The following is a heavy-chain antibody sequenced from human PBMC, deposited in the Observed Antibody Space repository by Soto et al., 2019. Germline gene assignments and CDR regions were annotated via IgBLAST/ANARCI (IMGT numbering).Heavy chain of an antibody. CDR1: GGTFSSYA. D-gene: IGHD3-22*01. J-gene: IGHJ3*02. V-gene: IGHV1-69*13. Sequence: SVKVSCKASGGTFSSYAISWVREAPGQGLEWMGGIIPIFGTANYAQKFQGRVTITADESTSTAYMELSSLRSEDTAVYYCARSCGDYYDSSGLNAFDIWGQGTMVTVSS. CDR2: IIPIFGTA. CDR3: ARSCGDYYDSSGLNAFDI.